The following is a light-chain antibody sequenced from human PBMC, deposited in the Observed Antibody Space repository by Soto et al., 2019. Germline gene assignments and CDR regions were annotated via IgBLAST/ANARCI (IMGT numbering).Light chain of an antibody. CDR1: STNVWSYNL. CDR3: SSYAGGVV. Sequence: QSVLTQPASVSGSPGQSITISCTRTSTNVWSYNLVSWYQHPPGKAPKLIIYEATERPSGVSNRFSGAQSGHTASLTISGLQAEDEADYYCSSYAGGVVFGGGTKLTVL. V-gene: IGLV2-23*01. CDR2: EAT. J-gene: IGLJ2*01.